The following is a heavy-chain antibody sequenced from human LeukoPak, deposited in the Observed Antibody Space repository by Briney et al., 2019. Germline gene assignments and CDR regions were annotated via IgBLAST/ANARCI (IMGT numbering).Heavy chain of an antibody. Sequence: LPGGSLRLSCAASGFTFDDYGMSWGRQAPGKWLEWVSGINWNGGSTGYADSVKGRFTISRDNAKNSLYLQMNSLRAEDTALYYCAREGPATTTFDYWGQGTLVTVSS. J-gene: IGHJ4*02. CDR2: INWNGGST. V-gene: IGHV3-20*04. CDR1: GFTFDDYG. CDR3: AREGPATTTFDY. D-gene: IGHD5-12*01.